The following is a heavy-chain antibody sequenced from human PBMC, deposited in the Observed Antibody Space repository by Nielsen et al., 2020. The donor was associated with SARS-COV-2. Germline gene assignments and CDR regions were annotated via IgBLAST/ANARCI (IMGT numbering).Heavy chain of an antibody. CDR1: GFTFSSYG. J-gene: IGHJ4*02. Sequence: GGSPRLSCAASGFTFSSYGMHWVRQAPGKGLEWVAVISYDGSEKYYADSVKGRFTISRDNSKNTLYLQINSLRAEDTAVYYCARGNGWGSYFDYWGQGTLVTVSS. V-gene: IGHV3-30-3*01. D-gene: IGHD7-27*01. CDR2: ISYDGSEK. CDR3: ARGNGWGSYFDY.